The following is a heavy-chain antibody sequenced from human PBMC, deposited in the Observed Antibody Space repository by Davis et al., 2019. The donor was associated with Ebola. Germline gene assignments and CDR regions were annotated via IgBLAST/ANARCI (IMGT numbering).Heavy chain of an antibody. CDR3: VRIANYDTTEQ. D-gene: IGHD3-16*01. CDR2: ITNNGGST. V-gene: IGHV3-64D*06. CDR1: GFMFNSYA. Sequence: PGGSLRLSCSVSGFMFNSYAMHWVRQAPGKGLQYVSGITNNGGSTYYADSVKGRFIISRDNSKNTLYLQMSSLRIEDTAIYYCVRIANYDTTEQWGHGTLVTVSS. J-gene: IGHJ4*01.